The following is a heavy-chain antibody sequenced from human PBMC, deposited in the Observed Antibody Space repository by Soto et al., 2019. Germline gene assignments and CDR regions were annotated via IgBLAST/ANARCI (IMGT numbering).Heavy chain of an antibody. CDR1: GGSISSYY. CDR2: IYYSGST. CDR3: ARLPDPIYCSSTSCPIYYYYYYMDV. V-gene: IGHV4-59*01. Sequence: ETLSLTCTVSGGSISSYYWSWIRQPPGKGLEWIGYIYYSGSTNYNPSLKSRVTISVDTSKNQFSLKLSSVTAADTAVYYCARLPDPIYCSSTSCPIYYYYYYMDVWGKGTTVTVSS. J-gene: IGHJ6*03. D-gene: IGHD2-2*01.